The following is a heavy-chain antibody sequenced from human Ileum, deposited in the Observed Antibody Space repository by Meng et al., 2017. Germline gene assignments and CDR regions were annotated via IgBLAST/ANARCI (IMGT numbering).Heavy chain of an antibody. CDR1: GFRFSSFG. Sequence: EVLLVESGGGLVQPGGSLRLSCADSGFRFSSFGMSWVRQAPGKGLEWVSGISGNGGTIDYADSVKGRFTMSRDKSKNTLYLQMDSLRVEDTAVYYCVTDSSPYYRWNYRGQGTLVTVSS. CDR2: ISGNGGTI. V-gene: IGHV3-23*04. CDR3: VTDSSPYYRWNY. D-gene: IGHD3-22*01. J-gene: IGHJ4*02.